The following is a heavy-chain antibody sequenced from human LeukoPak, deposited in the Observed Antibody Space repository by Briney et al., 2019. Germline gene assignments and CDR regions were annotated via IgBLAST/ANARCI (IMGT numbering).Heavy chain of an antibody. J-gene: IGHJ4*02. CDR3: AKDQGGITMIVVVMTFDY. V-gene: IGHV3-23*01. CDR2: IAGSGAGT. CDR1: GFTFNSYA. Sequence: GGSLRLSCAASGFTFNSYAMNWVRQAPGKGLEWVSGIAGSGAGTYYADSVKGRFTISRDNSKNTLYLQMYSLRAYDTAVYYCAKDQGGITMIVVVMTFDYWGQGTLVTVSS. D-gene: IGHD3-22*01.